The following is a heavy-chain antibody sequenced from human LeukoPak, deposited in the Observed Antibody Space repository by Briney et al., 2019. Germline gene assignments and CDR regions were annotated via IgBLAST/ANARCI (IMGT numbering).Heavy chain of an antibody. J-gene: IGHJ4*02. CDR1: GYTFTSYA. Sequence: ASVKVSCKASGYTFTSYAIHWVRQAPGQRLEWMGRINGANGNTKYSQKFQGRVTITRDTSASTAYMELSSLRSEDTAVYYCARDRKELWLQMDYWGQGTLVTVSS. CDR3: ARDRKELWLQMDY. CDR2: INGANGNT. D-gene: IGHD5-18*01. V-gene: IGHV1-3*01.